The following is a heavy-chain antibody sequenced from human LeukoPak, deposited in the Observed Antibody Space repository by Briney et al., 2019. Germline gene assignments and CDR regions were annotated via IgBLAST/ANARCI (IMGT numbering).Heavy chain of an antibody. J-gene: IGHJ4*02. CDR2: VYSDGTT. D-gene: IGHD6-19*01. CDR1: GFIVTSNY. CDR3: ARAMATIYSSGGFDY. V-gene: IGHV3-53*01. Sequence: GGSLRLSCAASGFIVTSNYMSWVREARGKGLEWVSVVYSDGTTYYADSVKGRFTMSRDNSKNTLHLQMNSLRGDDTAVYYCARAMATIYSSGGFDYWGQGTLVTVSS.